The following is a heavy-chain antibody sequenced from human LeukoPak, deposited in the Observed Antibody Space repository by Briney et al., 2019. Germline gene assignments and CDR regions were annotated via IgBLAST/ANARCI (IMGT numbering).Heavy chain of an antibody. CDR3: AKGLAVAGHFDY. J-gene: IGHJ4*02. CDR1: GFTFSSHA. CDR2: ISGSGGST. V-gene: IGHV3-23*01. D-gene: IGHD6-19*01. Sequence: GGSLRLSCAASGFTFSSHAMSWVRQAPGKGLEWVSAISGSGGSTYYADSVKGRFTISRDKSKNTLYLQMNSLRAEDTAVYYCAKGLAVAGHFDYWGQGTLVTVTS.